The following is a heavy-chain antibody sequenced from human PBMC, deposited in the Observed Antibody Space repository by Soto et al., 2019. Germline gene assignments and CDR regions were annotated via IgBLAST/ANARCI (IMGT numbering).Heavy chain of an antibody. CDR1: GYTFTGYY. CDR3: ARERYQVISDGMDV. Sequence: QVQLVQSGADVKTPGASVRVSCKASGYTFTGYYVHWVREAPGQGLEWMGWINPETGGTSYAQKFQARVTLSRDTSINTAYLELSRLRFDDAAVYVCARERYQVISDGMDVW. CDR2: INPETGGT. V-gene: IGHV1-2*02. D-gene: IGHD2-2*01. J-gene: IGHJ6*01.